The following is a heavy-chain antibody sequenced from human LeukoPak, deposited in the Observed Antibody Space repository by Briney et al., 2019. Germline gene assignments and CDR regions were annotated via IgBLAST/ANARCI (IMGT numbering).Heavy chain of an antibody. CDR3: VKPYYYDSSGETFDY. D-gene: IGHD3-22*01. CDR2: IYYSGST. CDR1: GGSISSYY. Sequence: SETLSLTCTVSGGSISSYYWSWIRQPPGKGLEWIGYIYYSGSTNYNPSLKSRVTISVDTSKNQFSLKLSSVTAADTAVYYCVKPYYYDSSGETFDYWGQGTLVTVSS. J-gene: IGHJ4*02. V-gene: IGHV4-59*12.